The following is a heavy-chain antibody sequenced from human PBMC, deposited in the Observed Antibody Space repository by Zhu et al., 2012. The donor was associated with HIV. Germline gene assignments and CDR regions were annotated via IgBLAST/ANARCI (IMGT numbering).Heavy chain of an antibody. CDR1: GYSISSGYY. CDR3: ARALEPVAGAYYFDY. Sequence: QVQLQESGPGLVKPSETLSLTCAVSGYSISSGYYWGWIRQPPGKGLEWIGRIYYSGSTYYNPSLKSRVTISVDTSKNQFSLKLSSVTATDTAVYHCARALEPVAGAYYFDYWAREPWSPSPQ. D-gene: IGHD6-19*01. J-gene: IGHJ4*02. V-gene: IGHV4-38-2*01. CDR2: IYYSGST.